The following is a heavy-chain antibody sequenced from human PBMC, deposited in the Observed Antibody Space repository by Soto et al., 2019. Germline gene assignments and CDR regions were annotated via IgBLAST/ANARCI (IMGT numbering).Heavy chain of an antibody. D-gene: IGHD3-22*01. CDR2: IIPIFGTA. CDR1: GGTFSSYA. Sequence: GASVQVSCKASGGTFSSYAISWVRQAPGQGLEWMGGIIPIFGTANYAQKFQGRVTITADESTSTAYMELSSLRSEDTAVYYCARDNHYHGIEGVVTMIVVASGYYGMDVWGQGTTVTVSS. J-gene: IGHJ6*02. CDR3: ARDNHYHGIEGVVTMIVVASGYYGMDV. V-gene: IGHV1-69*13.